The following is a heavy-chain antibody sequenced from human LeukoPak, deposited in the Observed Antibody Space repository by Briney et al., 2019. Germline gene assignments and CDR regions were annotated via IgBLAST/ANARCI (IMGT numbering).Heavy chain of an antibody. Sequence: SETLSLTCAVYGGSFSGYYWSWIRQPPGKGLEWIGEINHSGSTNYNPSLKSRVTISVDTSKNQFSLKLSSVTAADTAVYYCASLSGAIWSGPAGVGMDVWGQGTTVTVSS. CDR1: GGSFSGYY. CDR3: ASLSGAIWSGPAGVGMDV. J-gene: IGHJ6*02. D-gene: IGHD3-3*01. V-gene: IGHV4-34*01. CDR2: INHSGST.